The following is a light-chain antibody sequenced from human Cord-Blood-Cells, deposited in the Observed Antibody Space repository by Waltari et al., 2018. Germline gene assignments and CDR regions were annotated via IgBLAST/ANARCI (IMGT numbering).Light chain of an antibody. CDR1: SSNIGSNT. CDR2: SNN. V-gene: IGLV1-44*01. J-gene: IGLJ3*02. CDR3: AAWDDSLNGWV. Sequence: QSVLTQPPSASGTPGQRVTISCSGSSSNIGSNTVNWYQQLPGPAPKLLIYSNNQRPSGVPDRFSGSKSGTSASLAISGLQSEDEAEYYCAAWDDSLNGWVFGGGTKLTVL.